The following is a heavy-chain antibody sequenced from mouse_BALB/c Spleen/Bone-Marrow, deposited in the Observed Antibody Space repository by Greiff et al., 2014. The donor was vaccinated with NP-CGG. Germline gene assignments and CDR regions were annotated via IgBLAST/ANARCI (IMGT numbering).Heavy chain of an antibody. J-gene: IGHJ2*01. CDR2: ISSGSSTI. Sequence: EVKLVESGGGLVQPGGSRKLSCAAFGFTFSSFGMHWVRQAPEKGLEWVAYISSGSSTIYYADTVKGRFTITRDNPKNTLFLQMTSLRSEDTAMYYCATGTRDYWGQGTTLTVSS. CDR1: GFTFSSFG. CDR3: ATGTRDY. D-gene: IGHD4-1*01. V-gene: IGHV5-17*02.